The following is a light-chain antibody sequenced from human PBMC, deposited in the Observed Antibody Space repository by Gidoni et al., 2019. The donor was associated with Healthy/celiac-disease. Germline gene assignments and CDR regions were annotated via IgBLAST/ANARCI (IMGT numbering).Light chain of an antibody. J-gene: IGKJ4*01. Sequence: DIQITQSPSTLSASVGDRVTITCRASQSISSWLAWYQQKPGKAPKLLIYKASSLESGVPSRFSGSGSGTEFTLTISSLQPDDFATYYCQQYNSYPPTFGGGTKVEIK. CDR2: KAS. CDR3: QQYNSYPPT. V-gene: IGKV1-5*03. CDR1: QSISSW.